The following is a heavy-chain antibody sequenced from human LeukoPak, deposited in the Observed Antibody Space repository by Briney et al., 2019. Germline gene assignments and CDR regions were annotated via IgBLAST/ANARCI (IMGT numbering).Heavy chain of an antibody. J-gene: IGHJ4*02. CDR2: MNPNSGNT. V-gene: IGHV1-8*03. CDR3: ARAPSQRGCSGDSCYLGEFDY. Sequence: GASVKVSCKASGYTFNSYDINWVRQATGQGLEWMGWMNPNSGNTGYAQKFQGRVTITRNTSISTAYMELSSLRSEDTAVYYCARAPSQRGCSGDSCYLGEFDYWGQGTLVTVSS. D-gene: IGHD2-15*01. CDR1: GYTFNSYD.